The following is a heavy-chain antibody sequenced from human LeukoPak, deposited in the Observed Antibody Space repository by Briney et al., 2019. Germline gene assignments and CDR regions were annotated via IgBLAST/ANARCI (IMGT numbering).Heavy chain of an antibody. CDR3: AKDLNWSLVWFGGDVAFDI. CDR2: ISYDGSNK. Sequence: GGSLRLSCAASGFTFSSYGTHWVRQAPGKGLEWVAVISYDGSNKYYADSVKGRFTISRDNSKNTLYLQMNSLRAEDTAVYYCAKDLNWSLVWFGGDVAFDIWGQGTMVTVSS. CDR1: GFTFSSYG. D-gene: IGHD3-10*01. V-gene: IGHV3-30*18. J-gene: IGHJ3*02.